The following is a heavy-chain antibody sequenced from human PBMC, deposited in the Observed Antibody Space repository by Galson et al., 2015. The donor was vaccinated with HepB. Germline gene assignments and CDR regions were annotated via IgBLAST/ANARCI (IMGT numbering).Heavy chain of an antibody. J-gene: IGHJ6*02. CDR2: ISYDGSNK. CDR1: GFTFSSYA. CDR3: ASPTMVRGVEDYYYGMDV. D-gene: IGHD3-10*01. V-gene: IGHV3-30*04. Sequence: SLRLSCAASGFTFSSYAMHWVRQAPGKGLEWVAVISYDGSNKYYADSVKGRFTISRDNSKNTLYLQMNSLRAEDTAVYYCASPTMVRGVEDYYYGMDVWGQGTTVTVSS.